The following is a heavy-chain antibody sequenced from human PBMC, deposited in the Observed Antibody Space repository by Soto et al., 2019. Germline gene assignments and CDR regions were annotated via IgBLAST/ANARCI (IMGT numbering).Heavy chain of an antibody. Sequence: PSGTLSLTCTVSGGSISSYYWSWIRQPPGKGLEWIGYIYYSGSTNYNPSLKSRVTISVDTSKNQFSLKLSSVTAADTAVCYCGRENWGRSNWFDPWGQGTLVTVSS. CDR1: GGSISSYY. CDR3: GRENWGRSNWFDP. V-gene: IGHV4-59*01. CDR2: IYYSGST. D-gene: IGHD3-16*01. J-gene: IGHJ5*02.